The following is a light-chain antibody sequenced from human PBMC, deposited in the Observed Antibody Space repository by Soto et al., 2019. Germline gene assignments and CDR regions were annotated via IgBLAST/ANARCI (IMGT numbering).Light chain of an antibody. J-gene: IGLJ2*01. CDR1: SSDVGGYNY. Sequence: QSALTQPASVSGSPGQSITISCTGTSSDVGGYNYVSWYQQHPGKAPKLMIYDVSNRPSGVSNRFSGSKSGNTAALTISGLQAEDEADYYCSSYTSSRTPVFGGGTKLNVL. V-gene: IGLV2-14*01. CDR3: SSYTSSRTPV. CDR2: DVS.